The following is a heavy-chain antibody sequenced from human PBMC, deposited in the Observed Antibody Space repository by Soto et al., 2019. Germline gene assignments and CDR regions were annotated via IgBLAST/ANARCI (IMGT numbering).Heavy chain of an antibody. CDR2: IIPIFGTA. CDR1: GGTFSSYA. D-gene: IGHD3-3*01. J-gene: IGHJ5*02. Sequence: SVKVSCKASGGTFSSYAISWVRQVPGQGLEWMGGIIPIFGTANYAQKFQGRVTITADESTSTAYMELSSLRSEDTAVYYCARALTYYDFWSGDNWFDPWGQGTLVTVSS. CDR3: ARALTYYDFWSGDNWFDP. V-gene: IGHV1-69*13.